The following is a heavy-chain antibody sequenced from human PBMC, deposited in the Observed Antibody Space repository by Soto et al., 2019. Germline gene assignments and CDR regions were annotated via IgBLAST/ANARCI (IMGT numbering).Heavy chain of an antibody. CDR3: ARDGSYDSGGNWVGDSALDI. CDR1: HYIFTTYG. CDR2: ISGYNDNT. J-gene: IGHJ3*02. Sequence: QVQLVQSGAEVKMPGASVVVSCRASHYIFTTYGVSWVRQAPGQGLEWMGWISGYNDNTNYPQKFQGRVTMTTDTSTSTSYMELRSLRSDDTAVYYCARDGSYDSGGNWVGDSALDIWGQGTMVTIFS. D-gene: IGHD3-22*01. V-gene: IGHV1-18*01.